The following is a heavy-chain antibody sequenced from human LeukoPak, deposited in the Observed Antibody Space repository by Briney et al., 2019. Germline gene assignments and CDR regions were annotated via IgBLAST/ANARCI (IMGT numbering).Heavy chain of an antibody. J-gene: IGHJ5*02. Sequence: ASVKVSCKASGYTFTGYYMHWMRQAPGQGLEWMGWINPNSGGTNYAQKFQGRVTMTRDTSISTAYMELSRLRSDDTAVYYCARDSVTQYSSGPTPNWFDPWGQGTLVTVSS. V-gene: IGHV1-2*02. CDR3: ARDSVTQYSSGPTPNWFDP. CDR2: INPNSGGT. CDR1: GYTFTGYY. D-gene: IGHD6-19*01.